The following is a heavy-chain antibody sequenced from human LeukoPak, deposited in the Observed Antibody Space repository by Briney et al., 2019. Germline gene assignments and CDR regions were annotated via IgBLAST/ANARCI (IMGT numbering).Heavy chain of an antibody. CDR3: ARAFGVVIEDFYYYYGMDV. J-gene: IGHJ6*02. Sequence: GASVKVSCKASGYTFTGYYMHWVRQAPGQGLEWMGRINPNSGGTNYAQKFQGRVTMTRDTSISTAYMELSRLRSGDTAVYYCARAFGVVIEDFYYYYGMDVWGQGTTVTVSS. CDR1: GYTFTGYY. D-gene: IGHD3-3*01. CDR2: INPNSGGT. V-gene: IGHV1-2*06.